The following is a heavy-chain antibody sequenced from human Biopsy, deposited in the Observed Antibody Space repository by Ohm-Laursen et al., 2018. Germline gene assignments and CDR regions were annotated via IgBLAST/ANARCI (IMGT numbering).Heavy chain of an antibody. Sequence: TQTLTLTCAFSGFSLTSRGEGVGWLRQPPGKAPEWLALIYWDDDKFYNPSLESRLTITKDTSKNQVLLIMTNMDPVGTATYFCVHRRMTPSEFDYWGQGTLVTVSS. V-gene: IGHV2-5*02. J-gene: IGHJ4*02. CDR3: VHRRMTPSEFDY. CDR1: GFSLTSRGEG. CDR2: IYWDDDK.